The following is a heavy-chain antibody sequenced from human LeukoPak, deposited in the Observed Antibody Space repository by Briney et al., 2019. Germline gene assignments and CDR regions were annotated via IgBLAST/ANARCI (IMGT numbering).Heavy chain of an antibody. V-gene: IGHV3-23*01. J-gene: IGHJ4*02. Sequence: PGGSLRLSCAASGFTVSSNYMSWVRQAPGKGLEWVSAISGSGGSTYYADSVKGRFTISRDNSKNTLSLQMNSLRAEDTAVYYCANFLSEQQLVPPFDYWGQGTLVTVSS. CDR1: GFTVSSNY. CDR2: ISGSGGST. CDR3: ANFLSEQQLVPPFDY. D-gene: IGHD6-13*01.